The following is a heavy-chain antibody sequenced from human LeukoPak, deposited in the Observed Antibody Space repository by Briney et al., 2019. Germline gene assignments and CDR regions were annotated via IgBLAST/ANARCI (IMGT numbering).Heavy chain of an antibody. CDR2: IDPSDSYT. J-gene: IGHJ4*02. D-gene: IGHD2-15*01. CDR1: GYNFTSYW. Sequence: GESLRISCKGSGYNFTSYWITWVRQMPGKGLEWMGTIDPSDSYTDYSPSFQGHVTISADKSISTAYLQWSSLKASDTAMYFCARHGYCSGGICHLATFDYWGQGALVTVSS. CDR3: ARHGYCSGGICHLATFDY. V-gene: IGHV5-10-1*01.